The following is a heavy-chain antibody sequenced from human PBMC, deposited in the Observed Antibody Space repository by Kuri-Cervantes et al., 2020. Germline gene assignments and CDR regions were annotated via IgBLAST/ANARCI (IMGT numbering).Heavy chain of an antibody. CDR1: GGSISSSSYY. CDR2: IYTSGST. J-gene: IGHJ3*02. Sequence: SETLSLTCTVSGGSISSSSYYWGWIRQPPGKGLEWIGRIYTSGSTNYNPSLKSRVTISVDTSKNQFSLKLSSVTAADTAVYYCARAGRDGYSYDAFDIWGQGTMVTVSS. D-gene: IGHD5-24*01. V-gene: IGHV4-61*02. CDR3: ARAGRDGYSYDAFDI.